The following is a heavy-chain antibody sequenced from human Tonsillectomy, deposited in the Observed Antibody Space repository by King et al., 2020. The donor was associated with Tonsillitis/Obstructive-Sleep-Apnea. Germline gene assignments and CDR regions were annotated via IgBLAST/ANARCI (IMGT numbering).Heavy chain of an antibody. D-gene: IGHD3-22*01. CDR3: ARELTPIYGRSRYYDAFDL. CDR1: GFTFNSYW. Sequence: VQLVESGGGLVQPGGSLRLSCAASGFTFNSYWMSWVRQAPGKGLEWVANIKEDGSEKYYVDSVEGRFTISRDNAKNSLYLQMNSLRAEDTAVYYCARELTPIYGRSRYYDAFDLWGQGTVVTVSS. V-gene: IGHV3-7*01. J-gene: IGHJ3*01. CDR2: IKEDGSEK.